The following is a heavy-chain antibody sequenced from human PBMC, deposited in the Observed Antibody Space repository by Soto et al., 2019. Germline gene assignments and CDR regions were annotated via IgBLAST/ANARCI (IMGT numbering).Heavy chain of an antibody. Sequence: EVQLVESGGGLVQPGGSLRLSCAASGFTFSSYWMHWVRQAPGKGLVWVSRINSDGSSTSYAESVEGRFTISRDNAKNTLYLQMNSLRAEDTAIYYCARVQLRSTGWYPWGQGTLVTVSS. J-gene: IGHJ5*02. V-gene: IGHV3-74*01. CDR3: ARVQLRSTGWYP. D-gene: IGHD6-19*01. CDR1: GFTFSSYW. CDR2: INSDGSST.